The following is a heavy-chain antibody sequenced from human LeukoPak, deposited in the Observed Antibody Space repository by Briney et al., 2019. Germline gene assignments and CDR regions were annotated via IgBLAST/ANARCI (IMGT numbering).Heavy chain of an antibody. CDR2: IYSGGST. CDR1: GFAVSSSY. Sequence: GGSLRLSCAASGFAVSSSYMTWVRQAPEKGLEWVSVIYSGGSTYYADSVKGRVTISRDNPKNMLYLQMNSLRVEDTAVYYCARMGYSGNYQMTYYFDSWGQGTLVTVSS. D-gene: IGHD1-26*01. CDR3: ARMGYSGNYQMTYYFDS. V-gene: IGHV3-53*01. J-gene: IGHJ4*02.